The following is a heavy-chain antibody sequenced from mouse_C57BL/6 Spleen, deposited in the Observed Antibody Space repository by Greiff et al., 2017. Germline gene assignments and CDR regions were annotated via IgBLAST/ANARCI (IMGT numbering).Heavy chain of an antibody. J-gene: IGHJ2*01. Sequence: QVQLQQSGAELMKPGASVKLSCKATGYTFTGYWIEWVKQRPGHGLEWIGEILPGSGSTNYNEKFKGKATFTADTSSNTAYMQLSSLTTEDSAIYYGARGGNYYGSSKFFDYWGQGTTLTVSS. CDR1: GYTFTGYW. CDR3: ARGGNYYGSSKFFDY. D-gene: IGHD1-1*01. V-gene: IGHV1-9*01. CDR2: ILPGSGST.